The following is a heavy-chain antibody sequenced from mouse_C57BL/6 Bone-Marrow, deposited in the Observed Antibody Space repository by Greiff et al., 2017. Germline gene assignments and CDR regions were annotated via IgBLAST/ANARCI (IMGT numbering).Heavy chain of an antibody. Sequence: QVQLQQPGAELVRPGSSVKLSCKASGYTFTSYWMHWVKQRPIQGLEWIGNIDPSDSETHYNQKFKDKATLTVDKSSSTANMQLSSLTSEDSAVYYCARYGKNGAYWGQGTLVTVSA. J-gene: IGHJ3*01. D-gene: IGHD2-1*01. V-gene: IGHV1-52*01. CDR1: GYTFTSYW. CDR2: IDPSDSET. CDR3: ARYGKNGAY.